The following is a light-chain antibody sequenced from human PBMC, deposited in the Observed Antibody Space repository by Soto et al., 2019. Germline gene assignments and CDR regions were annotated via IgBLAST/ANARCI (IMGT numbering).Light chain of an antibody. CDR1: SSDVGGYNY. Sequence: QAVVTQPASVSGSPGQSITISCTGTSSDVGGYNYVSWYQQHPGKAPKLMIYDVSNRPSGVSNRFSGSKSGNTASLTISGLQAEDEADYYCSSYTSSSTHDVFGTGTKLTVL. J-gene: IGLJ1*01. CDR3: SSYTSSSTHDV. V-gene: IGLV2-14*01. CDR2: DVS.